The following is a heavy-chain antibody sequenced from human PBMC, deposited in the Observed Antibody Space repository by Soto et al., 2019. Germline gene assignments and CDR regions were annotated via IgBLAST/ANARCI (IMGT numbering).Heavy chain of an antibody. CDR1: GFSLITSGVG. CDR3: ALWGNPTNYDILTGYRDAFDI. CDR2: IYWNDDK. V-gene: IGHV2-5*01. J-gene: IGHJ3*02. Sequence: SGPTLVNPTQTLTLTCTFSGFSLITSGVGVGWIRQPPGKALEWLALIYWNDDKRYSPSLKSRLTITKDTSKNQVVLTMTNMDPVDTATYYCALWGNPTNYDILTGYRDAFDIWGQGTMVTVSS. D-gene: IGHD3-9*01.